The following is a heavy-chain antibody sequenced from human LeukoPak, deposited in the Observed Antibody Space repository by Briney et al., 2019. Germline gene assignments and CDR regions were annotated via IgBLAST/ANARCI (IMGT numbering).Heavy chain of an antibody. D-gene: IGHD5-12*01. J-gene: IGHJ4*02. CDR1: GGSISSSNW. V-gene: IGHV4-4*02. CDR2: IYHSGTT. CDR3: ARRRVYSGSGEFDF. Sequence: SGTLSLTCAVSGGSISSSNWWSWVRQPPGKGLEWIGEIYHSGTTKYNPSLKSRVTISLDTSRNQFSLKLRSVTTADTAVYYCARRRVYSGSGEFDFWGQGTLVTVSS.